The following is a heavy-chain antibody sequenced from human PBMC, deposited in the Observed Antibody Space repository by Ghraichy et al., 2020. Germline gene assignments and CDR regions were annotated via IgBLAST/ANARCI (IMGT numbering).Heavy chain of an antibody. CDR1: GYTFSSHG. D-gene: IGHD4-17*01. V-gene: IGHV1-18*01. Sequence: ASVKVSCKASGYTFSSHGITWVRQAPGQGLEWMGWISADNGNQKYTNKLHGRLTLTRETSTSTAYMELRSLRSDDTAVYFCARDQGDDYGESPRPDYWGQGTLVTVSS. CDR3: ARDQGDDYGESPRPDY. CDR2: ISADNGNQ. J-gene: IGHJ4*02.